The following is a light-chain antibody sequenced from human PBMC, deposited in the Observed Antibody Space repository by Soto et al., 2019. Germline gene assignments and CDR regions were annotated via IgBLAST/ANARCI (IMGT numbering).Light chain of an antibody. CDR2: DVS. V-gene: IGLV2-14*01. CDR1: SSDVGGYNY. Sequence: QSALTQPASVSGSPGQSITISCTGTSSDVGGYNYVSWYQQHPGKAPKLMIYDVSNRPSGVSNRFSGSKSGNTASLNISGLQAEDEADYYCSSYTSSSTHWVFGGGTKLTVL. J-gene: IGLJ3*02. CDR3: SSYTSSSTHWV.